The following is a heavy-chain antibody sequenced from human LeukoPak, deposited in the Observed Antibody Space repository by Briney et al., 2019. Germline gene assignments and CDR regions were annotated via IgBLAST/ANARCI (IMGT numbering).Heavy chain of an antibody. D-gene: IGHD3-10*01. CDR2: IKQDGSEK. CDR1: GFTFSSYW. J-gene: IGHJ6*02. Sequence: TGGSLRLSCAASGFTFSSYWMSWVRQAPGKGLEWVANIKQDGSEKYYVDSVKGRFTISRDNAKNSLYLQMNSLRAEDTAVYYCAGDQWGVLLWFGELFSGMDVWGQGTTVTVSS. CDR3: AGDQWGVLLWFGELFSGMDV. V-gene: IGHV3-7*01.